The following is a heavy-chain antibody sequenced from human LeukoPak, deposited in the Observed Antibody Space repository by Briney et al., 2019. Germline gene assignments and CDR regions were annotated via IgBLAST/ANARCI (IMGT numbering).Heavy chain of an antibody. CDR1: GFTFSSYA. J-gene: IGHJ4*02. CDR3: AKDPSAWPSVAQDY. Sequence: PGGSLRLSCAASGFTFSSYAMSWVRQAPGKGLEWVSAISGSGGSTYYADSVKGRFTISRDNSKNTLYLQMNSLRAEDTAVYYCAKDPSAWPSVAQDYWGQGTLVTVSS. CDR2: ISGSGGST. D-gene: IGHD6-19*01. V-gene: IGHV3-23*01.